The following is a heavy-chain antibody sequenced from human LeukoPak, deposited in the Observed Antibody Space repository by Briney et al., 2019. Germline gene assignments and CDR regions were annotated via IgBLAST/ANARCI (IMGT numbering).Heavy chain of an antibody. V-gene: IGHV1-2*02. D-gene: IGHD3-16*01. CDR1: GYTFTGYY. CDR2: INPNSGGT. CDR3: ARVSRGYYYMDV. Sequence: ASVKVSCKASGYTFTGYYMHWVRQAPGQGLEWMGWINPNSGGTNYAQKFQGRVTMTRDTSISTAYMELSRLRPDDTAVYYCARVSRGYYYMDVWGKGTTVTVSS. J-gene: IGHJ6*03.